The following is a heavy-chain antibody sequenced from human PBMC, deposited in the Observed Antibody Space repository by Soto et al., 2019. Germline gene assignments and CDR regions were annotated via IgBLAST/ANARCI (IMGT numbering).Heavy chain of an antibody. CDR3: VGGSASGVDH. Sequence: GASVKVSCKSSTYTYNTHYIHWVRQAPGQGLEWVGVINPSVGSTNYPQKFQGRVTMTRDTSTTTFYMEVTSLTSEDTAVYYCVGGSASGVDHWGQGTLVTVSS. CDR2: INPSVGST. J-gene: IGHJ4*02. D-gene: IGHD6-6*01. CDR1: TYTYNTHY. V-gene: IGHV1-46*02.